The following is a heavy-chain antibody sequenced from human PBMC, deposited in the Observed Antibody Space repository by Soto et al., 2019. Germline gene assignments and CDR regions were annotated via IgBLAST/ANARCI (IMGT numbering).Heavy chain of an antibody. D-gene: IGHD3-22*01. CDR1: GYSFTRYW. CDR2: IDPSDSYT. CDR3: ARGTFYYDSHAYYGY. V-gene: IGHV5-10-1*01. Sequence: SGYSFTRYWISWVRQMPGKGLEWMGRIDPSDSYTNYSPSFQGHVTISADKSISTAYLQWSSLRAEDTAVYYCARGTFYYDSHAYYGYWGQGTVVTVSS. J-gene: IGHJ4*02.